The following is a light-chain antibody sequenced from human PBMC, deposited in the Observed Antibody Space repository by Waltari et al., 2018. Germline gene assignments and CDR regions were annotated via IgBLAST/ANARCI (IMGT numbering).Light chain of an antibody. Sequence: EIVMTQSPATLSVSPGERAPLSCRASQSVSSNLAWYQQKPGQAPSLLIYGASTRATGIPARFSGSGSGTEFTLTISSLQSEDFAVYYCQQYNNWPTWTFGQGTKVEIK. V-gene: IGKV3-15*01. J-gene: IGKJ1*01. CDR3: QQYNNWPTWT. CDR1: QSVSSN. CDR2: GAS.